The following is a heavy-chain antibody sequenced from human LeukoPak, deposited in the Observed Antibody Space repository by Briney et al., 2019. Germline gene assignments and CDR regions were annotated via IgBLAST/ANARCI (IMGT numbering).Heavy chain of an antibody. CDR3: ARDGIGSDYVRYFDY. Sequence: ASVKVSCKASGYTFTSYGISWVRQAPGQGLEWMGWISAYNGNTNYAQKLQGRVTMTTDTSTSTAYMELRGLRSDDTAVYYCARDGIGSDYVRYFDYWGQGTLVTVSS. D-gene: IGHD3-10*02. CDR1: GYTFTSYG. J-gene: IGHJ4*02. CDR2: ISAYNGNT. V-gene: IGHV1-18*01.